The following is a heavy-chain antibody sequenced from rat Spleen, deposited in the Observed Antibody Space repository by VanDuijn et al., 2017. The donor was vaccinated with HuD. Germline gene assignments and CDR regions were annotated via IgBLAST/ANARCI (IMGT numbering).Heavy chain of an antibody. Sequence: EVQLEESGGGLVQPGRSLKLSCAASGFTFSRYWMYWVRQAPGKGLEWVSSVSSDGINTYYPDSVKGRFTISRDNAENIVYLQMNSLKCEDTATYYCAVAGYGYWGQGVMVTVSS. D-gene: IGHD1-7*01. CDR3: AVAGYGY. CDR1: GFTFSRYW. J-gene: IGHJ2*01. CDR2: VSSDGINT. V-gene: IGHV5-58*01.